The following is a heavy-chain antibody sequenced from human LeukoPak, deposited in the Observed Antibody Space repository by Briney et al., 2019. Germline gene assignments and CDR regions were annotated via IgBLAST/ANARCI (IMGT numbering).Heavy chain of an antibody. CDR3: AKDRSSGWSIYYFDY. V-gene: IGHV3-23*01. J-gene: IGHJ4*02. D-gene: IGHD6-19*01. CDR1: GFTFSSYA. Sequence: GGSLRLSCAASGFTFSSYAMSWVRQAPGKGLEWVSAISGSGGSTYYADSVKGRFTISRDNSKNTLYLQMNSLRAEDTAVYYCAKDRSSGWSIYYFDYWGQGTLVTVSS. CDR2: ISGSGGST.